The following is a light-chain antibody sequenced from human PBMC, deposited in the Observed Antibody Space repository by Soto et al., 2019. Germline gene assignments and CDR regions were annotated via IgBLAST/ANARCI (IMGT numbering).Light chain of an antibody. Sequence: QSVLTQPASVSGSPGQSITISCTGTTSDVGGFNYVSWYQLNPGKAPKLMVYEVSNRPSGVSNRFSGSESGNTVSLTISGLHAEDDADYYCSSYTNYNHVVFGGGTKLTVL. V-gene: IGLV2-14*01. J-gene: IGLJ2*01. CDR1: TSDVGGFNY. CDR2: EVS. CDR3: SSYTNYNHVV.